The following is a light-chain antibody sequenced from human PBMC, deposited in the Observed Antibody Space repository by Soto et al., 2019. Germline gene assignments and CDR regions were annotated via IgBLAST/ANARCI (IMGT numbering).Light chain of an antibody. V-gene: IGKV1-5*03. CDR3: QQYNSYPWT. CDR1: QSISSW. Sequence: DIQMTQSPSTLSASVGDRVTITCRASQSISSWLAWYQQKPWKAPKLLIYKASSLESGVPLRFSGSGSGTEFTLPISSLQPDDFATYYCQQYNSYPWTFGQRTKVEIK. CDR2: KAS. J-gene: IGKJ1*01.